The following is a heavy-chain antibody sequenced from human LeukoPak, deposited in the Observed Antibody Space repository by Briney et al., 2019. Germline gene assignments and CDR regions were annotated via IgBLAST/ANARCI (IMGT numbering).Heavy chain of an antibody. D-gene: IGHD3-22*01. CDR1: GFTFSSYA. V-gene: IGHV3-23*01. CDR3: ARAREAYYYDSSAQFSSAH. J-gene: IGHJ4*02. CDR2: ISGSGGST. Sequence: GGSLRLSCAASGFTFSSYAMSWVRQAPGKGLEWVSAISGSGGSTYYADSVKGRFTISRDNSKNTLYLQMNSLRAEDTAVYYCARAREAYYYDSSAQFSSAHWGQGTLVTVSS.